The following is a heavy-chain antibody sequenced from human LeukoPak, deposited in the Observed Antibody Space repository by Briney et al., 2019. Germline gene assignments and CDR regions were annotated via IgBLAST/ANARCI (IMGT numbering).Heavy chain of an antibody. CDR1: GFTLTNFD. Sequence: APVKVSCKASGFTLTNFDINWVRQATGQGLEWMGWMNSNTGNTGYAQEFRGRVTMTRDTSIGTAYMELTNLRSEDTAVYYCARGRRGSSGPWSWYLDLWGRGTLVTASS. CDR2: MNSNTGNT. D-gene: IGHD3-22*01. J-gene: IGHJ2*01. CDR3: ARGRRGSSGPWSWYLDL. V-gene: IGHV1-8*01.